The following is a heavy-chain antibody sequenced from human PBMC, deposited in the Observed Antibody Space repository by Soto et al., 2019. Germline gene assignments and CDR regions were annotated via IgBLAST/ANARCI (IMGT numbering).Heavy chain of an antibody. Sequence: ASVKVSCKASGYRFTNHGISWVRQAPGQGLEWMGWISGNDGKTKYARKFQGRVTMTTDTSTGTAYMEMNSLRHDDTAMYYCARLVTTVVKGYFDYWGQGTLVTVSS. J-gene: IGHJ4*02. CDR1: GYRFTNHG. V-gene: IGHV1-18*01. CDR3: ARLVTTVVKGYFDY. D-gene: IGHD4-17*01. CDR2: ISGNDGKT.